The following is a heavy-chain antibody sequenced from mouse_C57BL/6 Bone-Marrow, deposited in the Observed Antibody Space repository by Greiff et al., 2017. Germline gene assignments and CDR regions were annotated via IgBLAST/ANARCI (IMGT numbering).Heavy chain of an antibody. Sequence: VQLQQSGPGLVKPSQSLSLTCSVTGYSITSGYYWNWIRQFPGNKLEWMGYISYDGSNNYNPSLKNRISITRDTSKNQFFLKLNSVTTEDTATYYCARVSAQATGAWFAYWGQGTLVTVSA. V-gene: IGHV3-6*01. D-gene: IGHD3-2*02. CDR3: ARVSAQATGAWFAY. CDR1: GYSITSGYY. J-gene: IGHJ3*01. CDR2: ISYDGSN.